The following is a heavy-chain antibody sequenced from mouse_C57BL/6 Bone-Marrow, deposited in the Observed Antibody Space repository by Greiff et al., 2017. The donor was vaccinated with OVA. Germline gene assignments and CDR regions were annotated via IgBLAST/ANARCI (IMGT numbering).Heavy chain of an antibody. D-gene: IGHD2-3*01. CDR2: IWSGGST. Sequence: VKLVESGPGLVQPSQSLSITCTVSGFSFTSYGVHWVRQSPGKGLEWLGVIWSGGSTDYNAAFISRLSISKDNSKSQVFFKMNSLHADDTAIYYFAREDGYYKDYVDYWGQGTTLTVSS. CDR1: GFSFTSYG. V-gene: IGHV2-2*01. CDR3: AREDGYYKDYVDY. J-gene: IGHJ2*01.